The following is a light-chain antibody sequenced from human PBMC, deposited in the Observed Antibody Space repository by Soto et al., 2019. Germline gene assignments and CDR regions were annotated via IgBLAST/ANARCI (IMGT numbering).Light chain of an antibody. CDR2: AAS. CDR3: QQYENWLPYT. Sequence: EIGMTQSPAILSVSPGERATLSCRASQSVKTNLAWFQQRPGQAPRLLIYAASARATGIPARFSGSGSGTEFTLTISSLQPEDFSVYYCQQYENWLPYTFGHGTKVDIK. J-gene: IGKJ2*01. CDR1: QSVKTN. V-gene: IGKV3-15*01.